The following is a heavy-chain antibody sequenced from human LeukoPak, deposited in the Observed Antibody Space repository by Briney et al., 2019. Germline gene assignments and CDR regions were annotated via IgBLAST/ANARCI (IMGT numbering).Heavy chain of an antibody. Sequence: KPSETLSLTCTVSGGSISSYYWSWIRQPPGKGLEWIGYIYYSGSTNYNPSLKSRVTISVDTSKNQFSLKLSSVTAADTAVYYCARAYSSGWLEYFDYWGQGTLVTVSS. CDR3: ARAYSSGWLEYFDY. J-gene: IGHJ4*02. V-gene: IGHV4-59*01. CDR2: IYYSGST. D-gene: IGHD6-19*01. CDR1: GGSISSYY.